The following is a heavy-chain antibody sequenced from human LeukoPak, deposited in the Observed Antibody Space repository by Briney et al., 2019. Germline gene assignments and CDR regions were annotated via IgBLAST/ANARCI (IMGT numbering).Heavy chain of an antibody. V-gene: IGHV3-23*01. CDR2: ISDSGGRT. D-gene: IGHD3-22*01. CDR3: AKRGVVIRVILVGFHKEAYYFDS. CDR1: GITLSNYG. Sequence: QPGGSLRLSCAVSGITLSNYGMSWVRQAPGKGLEWVAGISDSGGRTNYADPVRGRFTISRDNPKNTLYLQMNSLRAEDTAMYFCAKRGVVIRVILVGFHKEAYYFDSWGQGALVTVSS. J-gene: IGHJ4*02.